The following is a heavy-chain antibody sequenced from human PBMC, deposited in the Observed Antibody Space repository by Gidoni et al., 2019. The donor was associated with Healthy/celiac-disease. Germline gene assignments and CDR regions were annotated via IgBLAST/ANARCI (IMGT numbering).Heavy chain of an antibody. Sequence: QVHLVQSGAEVKKPGASVKVSCKASGYTFTGSYMHWVRQAPGQGLEWMGWINPNSGGTNYAQKFQGRVTMTRDTSISTAYMELSSLRSDDTAVYYCARSPRIVVVLSAHYDMDVWGQGTTVTVSS. CDR2: INPNSGGT. D-gene: IGHD2-15*01. J-gene: IGHJ6*02. V-gene: IGHV1-2*02. CDR1: GYTFTGSY. CDR3: ARSPRIVVVLSAHYDMDV.